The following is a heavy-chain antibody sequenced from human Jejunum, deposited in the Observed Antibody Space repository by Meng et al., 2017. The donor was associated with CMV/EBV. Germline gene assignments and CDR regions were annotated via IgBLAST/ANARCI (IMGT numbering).Heavy chain of an antibody. J-gene: IGHJ5*02. CDR1: GFTFSSYS. V-gene: IGHV3-48*04. D-gene: IGHD5-18*01. CDR2: ITSSSGTI. Sequence: LRLSCAASGFTFSSYSMNWVRQAPGKGLEWVSSITSSSGTIYYADSVKGRFTIFRDNAKNSLHLQMNSLRADDTAVYYCARDLQLSTWGQGTLVTVSS. CDR3: ARDLQLST.